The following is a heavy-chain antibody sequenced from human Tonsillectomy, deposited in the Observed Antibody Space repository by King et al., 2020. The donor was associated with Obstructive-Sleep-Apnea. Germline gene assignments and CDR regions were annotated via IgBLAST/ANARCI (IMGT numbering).Heavy chain of an antibody. D-gene: IGHD2-15*01. J-gene: IGHJ4*02. CDR1: GFRFSNAW. CDR2: IKSKTDGGTT. Sequence: VQLVESGGGLVKPGGSLRLSCAASGFRFSNAWMNWVRQAPGKGLEWVGRIKSKTDGGTTDYAAPVKGRFTISRDDSKNTLYLQMNSLIAEDTAVYYCTTAYCSGGSCYWAFDYWGQGTLVTVSS. V-gene: IGHV3-15*01. CDR3: TTAYCSGGSCYWAFDY.